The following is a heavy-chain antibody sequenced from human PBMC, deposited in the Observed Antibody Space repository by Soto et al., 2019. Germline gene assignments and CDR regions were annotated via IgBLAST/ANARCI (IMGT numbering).Heavy chain of an antibody. D-gene: IGHD5-12*01. J-gene: IGHJ4*02. Sequence: GGSLRLSCAASGFTFSSYSMNWVRQAPGKGLEWGSSISSSSSYIYYADSVKGRFTISRDNAKNSLYLQMNSLRAEDTAVYYCARDHGRDGYNDYWGQGNLVTVS. CDR1: GFTFSSYS. V-gene: IGHV3-21*01. CDR3: ARDHGRDGYNDY. CDR2: ISSSSSYI.